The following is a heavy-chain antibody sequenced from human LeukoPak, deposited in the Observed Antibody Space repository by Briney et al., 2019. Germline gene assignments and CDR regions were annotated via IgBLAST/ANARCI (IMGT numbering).Heavy chain of an antibody. CDR1: GGTFSSYA. CDR3: AGARRGYSDD. D-gene: IGHD5-18*01. J-gene: IGHJ4*02. Sequence: SVKVSCKASGGTFSSYAISWVRQAPGQGLEWMGGIIPIFGTANYAQKFQGRVTITADESTSTAYVELSSLRSEDTAVYYCAGARRGYSDDWGQGTLVTVSS. V-gene: IGHV1-69*01. CDR2: IIPIFGTA.